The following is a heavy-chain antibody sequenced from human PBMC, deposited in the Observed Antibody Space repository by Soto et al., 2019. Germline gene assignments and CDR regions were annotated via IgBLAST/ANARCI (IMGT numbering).Heavy chain of an antibody. D-gene: IGHD4-17*01. J-gene: IGHJ6*03. Sequence: GGSLRLSCAASGFTFSSYAMSWVRQAPGKGLEWVSAISGSGGSTYYADSVKGRFTISRDNSKNTLYLQMNSLRAEDTAVYYCAKRFIYGDKPYYYYMDVWGKGTTVTVSS. CDR3: AKRFIYGDKPYYYYMDV. V-gene: IGHV3-23*01. CDR1: GFTFSSYA. CDR2: ISGSGGST.